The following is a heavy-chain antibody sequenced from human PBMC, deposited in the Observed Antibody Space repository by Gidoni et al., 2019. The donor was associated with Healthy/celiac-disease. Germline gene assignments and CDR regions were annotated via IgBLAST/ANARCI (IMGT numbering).Heavy chain of an antibody. CDR1: GFTLDDYA. J-gene: IGHJ5*02. V-gene: IGHV3-9*01. CDR2: ISWNSDSI. Sequence: EVQLVESGGGLVQPGRSLRLSCAASGFTLDDYAMHWVLQAPGKGLECFAGISWNSDSIGYADSVKGRFTISSDNAKNSLYLQMNSLRAEDTALYYCAKYISPGRAVASPPLFDPWGQGTLVTVSS. CDR3: AKYISPGRAVASPPLFDP. D-gene: IGHD6-19*01.